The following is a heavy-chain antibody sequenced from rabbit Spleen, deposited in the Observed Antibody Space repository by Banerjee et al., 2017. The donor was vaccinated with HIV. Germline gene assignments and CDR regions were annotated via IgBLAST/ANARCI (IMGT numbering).Heavy chain of an antibody. CDR1: GFSFSNKAV. CDR2: IYAGSTGTT. J-gene: IGHJ4*01. V-gene: IGHV1S45*01. CDR3: ARNFDL. Sequence: QEQLEESGGGLVKPEGSLTLSCTASGFSFSNKAVMCWVRQAPGKGLEWIGTIYAGSTGTTDYASWAKGRFTISKTSSTTVTLQVTSLTAADTATYFCARNFDLWGPGTLVTVS.